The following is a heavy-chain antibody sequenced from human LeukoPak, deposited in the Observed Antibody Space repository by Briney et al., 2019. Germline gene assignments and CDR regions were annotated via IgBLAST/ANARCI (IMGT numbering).Heavy chain of an antibody. Sequence: GGSLRLSCAASGFTFSSYGMSWVRQAPGKGLEWVSAISGSGGSTYYADSVKGRFTISRDNSKNTLYLQMNSLRAEDTAVYYCAKTAGFCSSTSCPGGYYGSSSPPDAFDIWGQGTMVTVSS. D-gene: IGHD2-2*01. J-gene: IGHJ3*02. V-gene: IGHV3-23*01. CDR1: GFTFSSYG. CDR3: AKTAGFCSSTSCPGGYYGSSSPPDAFDI. CDR2: ISGSGGST.